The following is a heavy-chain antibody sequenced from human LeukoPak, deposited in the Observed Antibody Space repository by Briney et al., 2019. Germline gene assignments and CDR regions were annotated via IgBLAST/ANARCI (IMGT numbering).Heavy chain of an antibody. CDR1: GFTFSNAW. D-gene: IGHD3-22*01. Sequence: QSGGSLRLSCAASGFTFSNAWMSWVRQAPGKGLEWVAIIYSAGNTYYAESVKGRFTISRDNSKNTLNLQMNSLRAEDTAVYYCARENRRSYYDSSGFDYWGQGTLVTVSS. V-gene: IGHV3-66*01. CDR3: ARENRRSYYDSSGFDY. J-gene: IGHJ4*02. CDR2: IYSAGNT.